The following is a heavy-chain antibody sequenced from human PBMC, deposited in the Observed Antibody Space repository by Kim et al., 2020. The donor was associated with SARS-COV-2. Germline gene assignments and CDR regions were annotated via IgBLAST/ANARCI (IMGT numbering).Heavy chain of an antibody. CDR1: GYSISSGYY. J-gene: IGHJ3*02. Sequence: SETLSLTCTVSGYSISSGYYWGWVRQPPGKGLEWIGGFSHSGGTYYKTSLKSRLTISVDMSKDQFSLKLSSVTAADTAVYYCSRYMVATTLDAFDIWGHGTMVAVSS. CDR3: SRYMVATTLDAFDI. D-gene: IGHD5-12*01. CDR2: FSHSGGT. V-gene: IGHV4-38-2*02.